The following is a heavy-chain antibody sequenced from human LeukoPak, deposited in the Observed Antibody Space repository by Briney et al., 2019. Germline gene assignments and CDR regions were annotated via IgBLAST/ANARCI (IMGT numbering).Heavy chain of an antibody. CDR2: INTNTGNP. V-gene: IGHV7-4-1*02. Sequence: WASVKVSCKASGYSFTSFGMNWVRQAPGQGLEWMGWINTNTGNPTYAQGFTGRFVFSLDTSVSTAYLQISSLKAEDTAVYYCARDGAVAGPNFDYWGQGTLVTVSS. CDR3: ARDGAVAGPNFDY. J-gene: IGHJ4*02. CDR1: GYSFTSFG. D-gene: IGHD6-19*01.